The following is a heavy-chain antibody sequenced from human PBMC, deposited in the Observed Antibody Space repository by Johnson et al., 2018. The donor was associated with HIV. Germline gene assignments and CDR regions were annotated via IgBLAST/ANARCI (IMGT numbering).Heavy chain of an antibody. J-gene: IGHJ3*02. Sequence: QVQLVESGGGVVQPGRSLRLSCAASGFTFSSYPLHWVRQAPGKGLEWVAVISYDGSNKYYAASVKGRFTISRDNSENTLYLQMNSLRAEDTAVYYCAKDEQWLNDAFDIWGQGTMVTVSS. CDR1: GFTFSSYP. V-gene: IGHV3-30*04. D-gene: IGHD6-19*01. CDR2: ISYDGSNK. CDR3: AKDEQWLNDAFDI.